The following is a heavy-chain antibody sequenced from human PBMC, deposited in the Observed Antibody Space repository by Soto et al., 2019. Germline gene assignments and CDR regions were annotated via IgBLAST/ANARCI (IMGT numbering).Heavy chain of an antibody. Sequence: VASVKVSCKVSGYTLTELSMHWVRQAPGKGLEWMGGFDPEDGETIYAQKFQGRVTMTEDTSTDTAYMELSSLRSEDTAVYYCATVEGGNYYYDSSGLDVAFDIWGQGTMVTVSS. V-gene: IGHV1-24*01. D-gene: IGHD3-22*01. CDR1: GYTLTELS. CDR3: ATVEGGNYYYDSSGLDVAFDI. CDR2: FDPEDGET. J-gene: IGHJ3*02.